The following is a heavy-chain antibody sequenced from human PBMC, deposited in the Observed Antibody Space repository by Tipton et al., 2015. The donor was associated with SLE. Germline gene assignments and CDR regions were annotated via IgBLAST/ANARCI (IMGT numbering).Heavy chain of an antibody. J-gene: IGHJ6*03. CDR2: INHSGST. CDR1: GGSFSGYY. D-gene: IGHD3-10*01. Sequence: LRLSCAVYGGSFSGYYWSWIRQPPGKGLEWIGEINHSGSTNYNPSLKSRVTISVDTPKNQSSLKLSSVTAADTAVYYCARQGPLWYYYYYMDVWGKGTTVTVSS. V-gene: IGHV4-34*01. CDR3: ARQGPLWYYYYYMDV.